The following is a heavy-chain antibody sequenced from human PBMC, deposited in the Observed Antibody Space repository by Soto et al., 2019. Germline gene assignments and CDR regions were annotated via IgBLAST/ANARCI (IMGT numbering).Heavy chain of an antibody. CDR2: IWFDGSNK. CDR3: ARPRGYGVFDGYDI. D-gene: IGHD4-17*01. J-gene: IGHJ3*02. Sequence: GGSLRLSCAASGFSFKNFALNWVRQAPGKGLEWVSIIWFDGSNKYYADSVKGRFAISRDNSKYTVYLQMNSLRTEDAAVYYCARPRGYGVFDGYDIWGQGAMVTVSS. CDR1: GFSFKNFA. V-gene: IGHV3-33*01.